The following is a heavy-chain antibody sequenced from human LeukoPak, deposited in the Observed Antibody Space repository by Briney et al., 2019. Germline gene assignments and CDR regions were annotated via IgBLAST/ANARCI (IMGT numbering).Heavy chain of an antibody. Sequence: SVKVSCKASGGTFSSYAISRVRQAPGQGLEWMGRIIPILGIANYAQKFQGRVTITADKSTSTAYIELSSLRSEDTAVYYCASAGSGSYYSYAFDIWGQGTMVTVSS. V-gene: IGHV1-69*04. D-gene: IGHD3-10*01. CDR3: ASAGSGSYYSYAFDI. CDR1: GGTFSSYA. J-gene: IGHJ3*02. CDR2: IIPILGIA.